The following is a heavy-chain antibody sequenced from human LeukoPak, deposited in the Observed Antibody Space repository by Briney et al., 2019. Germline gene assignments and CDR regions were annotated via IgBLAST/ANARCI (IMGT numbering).Heavy chain of an antibody. V-gene: IGHV3-66*01. J-gene: IGHJ6*02. CDR2: IYSGGST. Sequence: GGSLRLSCAASGFTVSSNYMSWVRQAPGKGLEWVSVIYSGGSTYYADSVKGRFTISRDNSRNTLYLQMNSLRAEDTAVYYCAREWRKRGYAQKTDYYGMDVWGQGTTVTVSS. CDR1: GFTVSSNY. CDR3: AREWRKRGYAQKTDYYGMDV. D-gene: IGHD5-12*01.